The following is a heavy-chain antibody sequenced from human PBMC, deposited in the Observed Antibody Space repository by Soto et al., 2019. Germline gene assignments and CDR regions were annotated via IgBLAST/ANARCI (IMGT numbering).Heavy chain of an antibody. CDR3: MKDADVYDFAFES. V-gene: IGHV3-23*01. J-gene: IGHJ3*02. CDR2: ITKTGRST. CDR1: GFRFSDYG. Sequence: EVQLLESGGGLVQPGGSLRISCATSGFRFSDYGINWVRQAPGKGLEWVSGITKTGRSTFLADSVRGRFTISRDNLNNIVYLQMNSLRADDTALYYCMKDADVYDFAFESWGQGTMVTVSS. D-gene: IGHD3-3*01.